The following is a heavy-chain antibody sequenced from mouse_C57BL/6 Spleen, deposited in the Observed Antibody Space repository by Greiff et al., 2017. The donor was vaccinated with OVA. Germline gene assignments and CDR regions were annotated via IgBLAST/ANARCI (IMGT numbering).Heavy chain of an antibody. J-gene: IGHJ2*01. CDR1: GYTFTSYW. Sequence: QVQLQQPGAELVRPGSSVKLSCKASGYTFTSYWMHWVKQRPIQGLEWIGNIDPSDSETHYNQKFKDKATLTVDKSSSTTYMQLSILTSEDSAVYYCARWAYDGYYEDYWGQGTTLTVSS. CDR3: ARWAYDGYYEDY. CDR2: IDPSDSET. D-gene: IGHD2-3*01. V-gene: IGHV1-52*01.